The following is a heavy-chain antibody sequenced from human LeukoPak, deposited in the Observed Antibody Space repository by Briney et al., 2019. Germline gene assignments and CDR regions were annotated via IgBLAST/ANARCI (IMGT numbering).Heavy chain of an antibody. Sequence: GGSLRLSCAASGFTFSSYGMNWVRQAPGKGLEWVSSISSSGTYIYFADSVKGRFTISRDNAKNSLYLQMNSLRAEDTAVYYCARGWFDPWGQGTLVTVSS. CDR1: GFTFSSYG. V-gene: IGHV3-21*01. CDR3: ARGWFDP. J-gene: IGHJ5*02. CDR2: ISSSGTYI.